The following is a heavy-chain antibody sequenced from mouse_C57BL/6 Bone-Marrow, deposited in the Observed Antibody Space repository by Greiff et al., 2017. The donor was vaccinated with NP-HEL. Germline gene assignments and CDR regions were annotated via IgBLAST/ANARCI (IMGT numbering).Heavy chain of an antibody. CDR1: GFTFSDYY. Sequence: EVQLQQSEGGLVQPGSSMKLSCTASGFTFSDYYMAWVRQVPEKGLEWVANINYDGSSTYYLDSLKSRFIISRDNAKNILYLQMSSLKSEDTATYYCARSLDSSGYGFAYWGQGTLVTVSA. V-gene: IGHV5-16*01. CDR2: INYDGSST. J-gene: IGHJ3*01. D-gene: IGHD3-2*02. CDR3: ARSLDSSGYGFAY.